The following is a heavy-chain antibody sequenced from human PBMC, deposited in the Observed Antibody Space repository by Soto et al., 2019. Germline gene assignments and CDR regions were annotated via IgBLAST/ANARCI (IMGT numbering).Heavy chain of an antibody. CDR2: IYYSGST. V-gene: IGHV4-31*03. CDR3: ARGLSVTLFDN. D-gene: IGHD4-17*01. Sequence: QVQLQESGPGLVKPSQTLSLTGTVSGCSISTGGYYWTWIRQHPGKGLEWIGYIYYSGSTYYNPSLKSRVTISVDTSKNQFSLKLSSVTAADTAVYYCARGLSVTLFDNWGQGTLVTVSS. J-gene: IGHJ4*02. CDR1: GCSISTGGYY.